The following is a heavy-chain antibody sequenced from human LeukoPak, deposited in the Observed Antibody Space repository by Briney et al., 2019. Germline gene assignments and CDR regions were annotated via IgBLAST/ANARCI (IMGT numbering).Heavy chain of an antibody. J-gene: IGHJ5*02. V-gene: IGHV4-59*10. CDR3: APAPEMATISTFYGFDP. Sequence: SETLSLTCAVYGGSFSGYYWSWIRQPAGKGLEWIGRIYTSGSTNYNPSLKSRVTMSVDTSKNQFSLKLSSVTAADTAVYYCAPAPEMATISTFYGFDPWGQGTLVTVSS. CDR1: GGSFSGYY. CDR2: IYTSGST. D-gene: IGHD5-24*01.